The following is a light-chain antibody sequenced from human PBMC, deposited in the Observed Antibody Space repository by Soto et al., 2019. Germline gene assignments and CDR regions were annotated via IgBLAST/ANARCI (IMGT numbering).Light chain of an antibody. CDR3: QQRSNWPPVT. CDR2: DAS. V-gene: IGKV3-11*01. J-gene: IGKJ4*01. CDR1: QSVSSY. Sequence: EIVLTQSPATLSLSPGERATLSCRASQSVSSYLAWYQQKPGQAPRLLIYDASNRATGIPARFSGSESGTDFTLNISSLEAEDFAIYYCQQRSNWPPVTFGGGPKVEIK.